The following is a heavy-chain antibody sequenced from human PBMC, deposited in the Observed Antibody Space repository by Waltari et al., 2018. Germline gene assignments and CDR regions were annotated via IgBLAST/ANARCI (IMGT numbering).Heavy chain of an antibody. CDR3: ARGSGGYDLRVRYYFDY. V-gene: IGHV1-69*01. J-gene: IGHJ4*02. D-gene: IGHD5-12*01. CDR2: IIPIFGTA. CDR1: GGTFSSYA. Sequence: QVQLVQSGAEVKKPGSSVKVSCKASGGTFSSYAISWVRQARGQGLEWMGGIIPIFGTANYAQKFQGRVTITADESTSTAYMELSSLRSEDTAVYYCARGSGGYDLRVRYYFDYWGQGTLVTVSS.